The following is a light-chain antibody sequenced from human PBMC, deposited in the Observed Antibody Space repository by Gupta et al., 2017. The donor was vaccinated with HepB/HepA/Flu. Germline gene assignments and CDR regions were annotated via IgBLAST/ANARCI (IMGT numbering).Light chain of an antibody. V-gene: IGLV1-51*02. Sequence: SVFTQPPPVPAAPGQTVTILCSGSSSNIGNNDVSWYQQLPGTAPKLLIYENNKRPGGIPDRFSGYKSGTSATLGITGLQTGDEADYYGGTWDSSLSAGVFGGGTKLTVL. CDR1: SSNIGNND. J-gene: IGLJ2*01. CDR2: ENN. CDR3: GTWDSSLSAGV.